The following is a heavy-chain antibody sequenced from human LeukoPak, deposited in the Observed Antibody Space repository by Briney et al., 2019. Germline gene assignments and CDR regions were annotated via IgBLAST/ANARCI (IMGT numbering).Heavy chain of an antibody. CDR3: AARRDGYNI. Sequence: GGSLRLSCVASGFTFSSSPMHWVRQAPGKGLEYVSSITPNGGSTAHANSVKGRFTISRDNSKNTLYLQMGSLRAEDMAVYYCAARRDGYNIWGQGTLVTVSS. CDR2: ITPNGGST. D-gene: IGHD5-24*01. V-gene: IGHV3-64*01. CDR1: GFTFSSSP. J-gene: IGHJ4*02.